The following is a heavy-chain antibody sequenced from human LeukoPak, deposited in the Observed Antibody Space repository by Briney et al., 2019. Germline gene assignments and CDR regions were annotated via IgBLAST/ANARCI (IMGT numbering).Heavy chain of an antibody. CDR3: ARSGGDDDAFDI. Sequence: GGSLRLSCAASGFTFSSYDMHWVRQASGKGLEWVSAIGTAGDTYYPGSVKGRFTISRENAKNSLYLQMNSLRAGDTAVYYCARSGGDDDAFDIWGQGTMVTVSS. CDR1: GFTFSSYD. V-gene: IGHV3-13*01. D-gene: IGHD3-10*01. J-gene: IGHJ3*02. CDR2: IGTAGDT.